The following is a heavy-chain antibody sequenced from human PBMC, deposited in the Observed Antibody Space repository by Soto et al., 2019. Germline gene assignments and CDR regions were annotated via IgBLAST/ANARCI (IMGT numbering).Heavy chain of an antibody. CDR2: LSGSGGTT. CDR1: GFTFSTYA. J-gene: IGHJ4*02. V-gene: IGHV3-23*01. D-gene: IGHD3-10*01. Sequence: EVQLLVSGGGLVQPGGSLRLSCSTSGFTFSTYAMNWVRQAPGKGLEWVSALSGSGGTTYYADSVRGRFTISRDNCKNTLFLQMSSLRAEDTALYYCAKQRAGYGSGSDTFYFDFWGQGTLVTVSS. CDR3: AKQRAGYGSGSDTFYFDF.